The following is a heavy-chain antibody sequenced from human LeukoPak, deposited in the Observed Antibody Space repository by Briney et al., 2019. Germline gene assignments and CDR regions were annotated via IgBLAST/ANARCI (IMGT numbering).Heavy chain of an antibody. CDR2: IQDDGVEK. D-gene: IGHD6-13*01. V-gene: IGHV3-7*01. CDR3: VRGQATAWGLDY. J-gene: IGHJ4*02. CDR1: GFNFSINW. Sequence: GGSLRLSCAASGFNFSINWMTWVRQAPGKGLEWVANIQDDGVEKNYVESVKGRFIISRDNAKDSLFLQMSSLRDEDTALYYCVRGQATAWGLDYWGQGTLVTVSS.